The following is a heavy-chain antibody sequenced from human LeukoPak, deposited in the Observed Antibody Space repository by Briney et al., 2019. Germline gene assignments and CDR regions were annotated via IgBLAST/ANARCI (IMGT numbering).Heavy chain of an antibody. J-gene: IGHJ4*02. CDR3: TRYNNDHFDY. CDR2: IAYDGSRA. V-gene: IGHV3-33*01. CDR1: GFTFGGYG. D-gene: IGHD1-14*01. Sequence: GGSLRLSCAGSGFTFGGYGMHWFRRTPGKGLEWVAVIAYDGSRAFYADSVKGRFAISRDNTKNTMSVQMDDLRAEDTAVYYCTRYNNDHFDYWGQGTLVTVSS.